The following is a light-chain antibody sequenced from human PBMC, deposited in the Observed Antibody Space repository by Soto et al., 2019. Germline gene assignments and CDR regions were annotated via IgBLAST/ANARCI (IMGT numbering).Light chain of an antibody. CDR1: SSNIGSNH. J-gene: IGLJ2*01. Sequence: QSVLTQPPSASGTPGPRVTISCSGSSSNIGSNHVYWYQQLPGPAPKLLIYRNNHRPSGVTDRFSGSKSGASASLAISGLRSEDEADYYCEAWDGRLSGAVFGGGTKLTVL. V-gene: IGLV1-47*01. CDR3: EAWDGRLSGAV. CDR2: RNN.